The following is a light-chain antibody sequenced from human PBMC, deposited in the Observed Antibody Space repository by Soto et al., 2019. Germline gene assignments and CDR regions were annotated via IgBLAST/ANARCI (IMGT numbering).Light chain of an antibody. V-gene: IGKV1-5*01. CDR1: ESISRW. CDR2: DAS. J-gene: IGKJ1*01. Sequence: DIQMTQSPSTLSAPVGDRVTITCRASESISRWLAWFQQKPGKAPNLLIYDASILQSGVPSRFSGSGSGTDFTLTISSLQPEDFVTYYCQQYNDYSTFGQGTKVDIK. CDR3: QQYNDYST.